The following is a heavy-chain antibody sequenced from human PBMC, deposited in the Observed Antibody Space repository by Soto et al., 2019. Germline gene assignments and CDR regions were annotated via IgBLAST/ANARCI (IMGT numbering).Heavy chain of an antibody. Sequence: KVSCKASGGTFSSYAISWVRQAPGQGLEWMGGIIPIFGTANYAQKFQGRVTITADESTSTAYMELSSLRSEDTAVYYCARLMASSSTGYYYYGMDVWGQGTTVTVCS. CDR2: IIPIFGTA. V-gene: IGHV1-69*01. CDR3: ARLMASSSTGYYYYGMDV. J-gene: IGHJ6*02. CDR1: GGTFSSYA. D-gene: IGHD6-6*01.